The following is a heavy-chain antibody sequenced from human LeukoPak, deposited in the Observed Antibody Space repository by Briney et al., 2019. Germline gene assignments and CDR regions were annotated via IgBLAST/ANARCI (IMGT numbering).Heavy chain of an antibody. CDR2: IIPIFGTA. Sequence: SVKVSCKASGGTFSSYAISWVRQAPGQGLEWMGRIIPIFGTANYAQKFQGRVTITTDESTSTAYMELSSLRSEDTAVYYCARAPYYYDSSGYYKLGFFDYWGQGTLVTVPS. J-gene: IGHJ4*02. CDR3: ARAPYYYDSSGYYKLGFFDY. V-gene: IGHV1-69*05. CDR1: GGTFSSYA. D-gene: IGHD3-22*01.